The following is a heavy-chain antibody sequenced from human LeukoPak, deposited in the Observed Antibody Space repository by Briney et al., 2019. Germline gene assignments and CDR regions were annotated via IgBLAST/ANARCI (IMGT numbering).Heavy chain of an antibody. J-gene: IGHJ5*02. CDR2: ISPNSGGT. D-gene: IGHD2-2*01. CDR3: ARDTNDIVVVPAAPLGHWFDP. V-gene: IGHV1-2*02. CDR1: GYTFTSYA. Sequence: ASVKVSCKASGYTFTSYAMHWVRQAPGQRLEWMGWISPNSGGTNYAQKFQGRVTMTRDTSISTAYMELSRLRSDDTAVYYCARDTNDIVVVPAAPLGHWFDPWGQGTLVTVSS.